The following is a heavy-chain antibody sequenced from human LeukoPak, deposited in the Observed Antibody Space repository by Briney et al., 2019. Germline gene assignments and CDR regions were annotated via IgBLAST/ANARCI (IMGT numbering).Heavy chain of an antibody. D-gene: IGHD3-3*01. CDR1: GGTFSSYA. J-gene: IGHJ5*02. Sequence: SVKVSCKASGGTFSSYAISWVRQAPGQGLEWMGGIIPIFGTGNYAQKFQGRVTITADESTSTAYMELSSLRSEDTAVYYCARDPRYYDFWPFDPWGQGTLVTVSS. CDR3: ARDPRYYDFWPFDP. V-gene: IGHV1-69*13. CDR2: IIPIFGTG.